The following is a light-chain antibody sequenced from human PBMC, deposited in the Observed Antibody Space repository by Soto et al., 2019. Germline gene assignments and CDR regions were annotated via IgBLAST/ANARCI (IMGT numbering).Light chain of an antibody. J-gene: IGLJ2*01. CDR2: DNN. V-gene: IGLV1-51*01. CDR3: GTWDDSLSAGV. CDR1: SSNIGRNY. Sequence: QSVLTQPPSVSAAPGQRVTISCSGSSSNIGRNYVSWYQQLPGTAPKLLIYDNNKRPSGIPDRFSGSKSGTSATLGITGLRTGDEADYYCGTWDDSLSAGVFGRGTKLIVL.